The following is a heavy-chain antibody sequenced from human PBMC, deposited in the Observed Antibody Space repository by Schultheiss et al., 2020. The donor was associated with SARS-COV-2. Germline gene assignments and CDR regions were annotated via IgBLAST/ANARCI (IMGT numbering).Heavy chain of an antibody. J-gene: IGHJ6*02. Sequence: LRLSCTVSGGSISSGGYYWSWIRQHPGKGLEWIGYIYYSGSTYYNPSLKSRVTISVDTSKNQFSLKLSSVTAADTAVYYCARDRYCSSTSCSYSYYYGMDVWGQGTTVTVSS. CDR1: GGSISSGGYY. D-gene: IGHD2-2*01. V-gene: IGHV4-31*03. CDR3: ARDRYCSSTSCSYSYYYGMDV. CDR2: IYYSGST.